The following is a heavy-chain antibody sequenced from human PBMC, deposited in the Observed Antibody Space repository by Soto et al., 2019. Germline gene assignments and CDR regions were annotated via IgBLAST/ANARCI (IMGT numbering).Heavy chain of an antibody. CDR1: GFTFNYYW. CDR3: VRGDRGGFDL. D-gene: IGHD2-21*02. V-gene: IGHV3-74*01. Sequence: EVQLVESEGGLVQRGGSLRLSCAASGFTFNYYWMHWVRQAPGQGLVWVSHIHSDGSKTTYADSVKGRFTISRDNAKNTLYLQMNSLRAEDTAVYYCVRGDRGGFDLWGQGTEVTVSS. CDR2: IHSDGSKT. J-gene: IGHJ3*01.